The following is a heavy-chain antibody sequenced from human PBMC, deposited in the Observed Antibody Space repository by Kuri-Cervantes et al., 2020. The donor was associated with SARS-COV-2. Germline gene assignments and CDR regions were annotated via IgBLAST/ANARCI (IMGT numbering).Heavy chain of an antibody. CDR1: GYTFTSYY. V-gene: IGHV1-46*01. Sequence: ASVKVSCKASGYTFTSYYMHWVRQAPGQGLEWMGIINPSGGSTSYAQKFQGRVTMTRDTSTSTVYMELSSLRSEDTAVYYCVISSPNTIFGVVIDYWGQGTLVTVSS. CDR3: VISSPNTIFGVVIDY. D-gene: IGHD3-3*01. CDR2: INPSGGST. J-gene: IGHJ4*02.